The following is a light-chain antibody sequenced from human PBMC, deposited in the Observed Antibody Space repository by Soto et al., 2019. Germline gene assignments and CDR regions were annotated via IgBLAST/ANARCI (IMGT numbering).Light chain of an antibody. Sequence: QSVLTQPASVSGSPGQSITISCTGTSSDVGSYNLVSWYQHHTGKAPKLMIYEVSKRPSGVSNRFSGSKSGNTASLTISGLQAEDEADYYCCSYAGSSTPWVFGGGTKLTVL. J-gene: IGLJ3*02. CDR2: EVS. V-gene: IGLV2-23*02. CDR1: SSDVGSYNL. CDR3: CSYAGSSTPWV.